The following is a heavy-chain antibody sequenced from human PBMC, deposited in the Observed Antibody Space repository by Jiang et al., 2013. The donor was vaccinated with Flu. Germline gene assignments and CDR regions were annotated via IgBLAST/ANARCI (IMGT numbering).Heavy chain of an antibody. CDR3: ARADPYCGGDCYPRALDY. J-gene: IGHJ4*02. CDR1: GYSFTSYW. D-gene: IGHD2-21*02. CDR2: IYPGDSDT. V-gene: IGHV5-51*01. Sequence: LKISCKGSGYSFTSYWIGWVRQMPGKGLEWMGIIYPGDSDTRYSPSFQGQVTISADKSISTAYLQWSSLKASDTAMYYCARADPYCGGDCYPRALDYWGQGTLVTVSS.